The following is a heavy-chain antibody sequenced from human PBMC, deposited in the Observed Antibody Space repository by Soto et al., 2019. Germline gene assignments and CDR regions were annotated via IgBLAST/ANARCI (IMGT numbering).Heavy chain of an antibody. V-gene: IGHV3-21*01. J-gene: IGHJ2*01. CDR3: ARDGLLAYCGGDCYSSYWYFDL. D-gene: IGHD2-21*02. CDR1: GFTFSSYS. Sequence: EVQLVESGGGLVKPGGSLRLSCAASGFTFSSYSMNWVRQAPGKGLEWVSSISSSSSYIYYADSVKGRFTISRDNAKNSLYLQMNSLRAEDTAVYYCARDGLLAYCGGDCYSSYWYFDLWGRGTLVTVSS. CDR2: ISSSSSYI.